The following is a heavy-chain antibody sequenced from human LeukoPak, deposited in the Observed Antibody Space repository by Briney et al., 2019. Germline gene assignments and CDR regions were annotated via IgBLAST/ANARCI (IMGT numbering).Heavy chain of an antibody. CDR2: IYYTGNT. J-gene: IGHJ4*02. D-gene: IGHD3-22*01. V-gene: IGHV4-59*01. CDR3: ARGKRGLYYYDSNGYYPFDY. CDR1: GGSISSYY. Sequence: SETLSLTCTVSGGSISSYYWSWIRQSPGKGLEWIGFIYYTGNTNYNPSLKSRVTISVDTSRNQFSLRLSSVTAADTAVYYCARGKRGLYYYDSNGYYPFDYWGQGTLVTVSS.